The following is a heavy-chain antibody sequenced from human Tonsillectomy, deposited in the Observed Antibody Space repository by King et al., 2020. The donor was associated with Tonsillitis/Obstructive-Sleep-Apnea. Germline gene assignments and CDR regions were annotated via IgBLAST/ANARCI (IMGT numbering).Heavy chain of an antibody. D-gene: IGHD3-10*01. CDR3: AALISSTSGGNDAFDI. Sequence: VQLQQWGAGLLKPSETLSLTCAVYGGSFSGYYWSWIRQPPGKGLEWIGEINHSGSTNYNPSLKSRVTISVDTSKNQFSLNLTSVTAADTAVYYCAALISSTSGGNDAFDIWSQGTMVTVSS. CDR2: INHSGST. J-gene: IGHJ3*02. CDR1: GGSFSGYY. V-gene: IGHV4-34*01.